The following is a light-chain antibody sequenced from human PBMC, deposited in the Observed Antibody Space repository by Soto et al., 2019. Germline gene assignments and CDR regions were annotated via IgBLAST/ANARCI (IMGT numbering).Light chain of an antibody. Sequence: QSVLTQPRSVSGSPGQSVTIYCTGTSSDVGGYNYVSWYQQHPGKAPKLMIYDVSKRPSGVPDRFSGFKSGNTASLTISGLQAEDEADYYCCSYAGSYIYVFGTGTKLTVL. J-gene: IGLJ1*01. CDR3: CSYAGSYIYV. V-gene: IGLV2-11*01. CDR2: DVS. CDR1: SSDVGGYNY.